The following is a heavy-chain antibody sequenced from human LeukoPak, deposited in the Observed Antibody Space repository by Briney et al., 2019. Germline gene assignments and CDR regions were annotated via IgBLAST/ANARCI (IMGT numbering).Heavy chain of an antibody. CDR3: ARAGVLANNYYYYMDV. J-gene: IGHJ6*03. V-gene: IGHV3-74*01. D-gene: IGHD3-3*02. Sequence: GGSLRLSCAASGFTFSSYWMHWVRQAPGKGLVWVSRINSDGSSTSYADSVKGRFTISRDNAKNTLYLQMNSLRAEDTAVYYCARAGVLANNYYYYMDVWGKGTTVTISS. CDR2: INSDGSST. CDR1: GFTFSSYW.